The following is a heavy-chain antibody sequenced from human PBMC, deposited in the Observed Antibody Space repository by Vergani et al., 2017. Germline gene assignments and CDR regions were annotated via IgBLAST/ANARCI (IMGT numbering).Heavy chain of an antibody. V-gene: IGHV3-30-3*01. Sequence: QVQLVESGGGVVQPGRSLRLSCAASGFTFSSYAMHWVRQAPGKGLEWVAVISYDGSNKYYADSVKGRFTISRDNSKNTLYLQMNSLRAEDTAVYYCARDGGWTTVTTRRYDYYMDVWGKGTTVTVSS. CDR2: ISYDGSNK. J-gene: IGHJ6*03. CDR1: GFTFSSYA. D-gene: IGHD4-17*01. CDR3: ARDGGWTTVTTRRYDYYMDV.